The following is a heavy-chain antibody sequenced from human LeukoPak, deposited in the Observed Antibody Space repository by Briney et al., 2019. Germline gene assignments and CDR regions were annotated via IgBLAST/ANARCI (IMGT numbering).Heavy chain of an antibody. Sequence: SETLSLTCAVYGGSFSVYYWSWIRHPPGKGLEWIGEINQSGTTNYNPSLKSRVTILPDTSKNQLSLKLTSVTAADTAVYYCARGSRIAAAFTYWGQGTLVIVSS. CDR3: ARGSRIAAAFTY. J-gene: IGHJ4*02. CDR1: GGSFSVYY. V-gene: IGHV4-34*01. D-gene: IGHD6-13*01. CDR2: INQSGTT.